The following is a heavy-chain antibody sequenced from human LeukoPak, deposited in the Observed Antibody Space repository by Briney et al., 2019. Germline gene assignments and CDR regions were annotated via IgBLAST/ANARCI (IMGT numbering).Heavy chain of an antibody. D-gene: IGHD2-15*01. J-gene: IGHJ4*02. Sequence: PGGSLRPPCVGSGFTFSDAWMSWVRQAPGKGLEWVGRIKSKNDGGTIDYAAPVKGRFTISRDDSRNTLYLQMNSLKTEDTAVYYCTTRRQDGWWGQGTLVTVS. V-gene: IGHV3-15*01. CDR3: TTRRQDGW. CDR1: GFTFSDAW. CDR2: IKSKNDGGTI.